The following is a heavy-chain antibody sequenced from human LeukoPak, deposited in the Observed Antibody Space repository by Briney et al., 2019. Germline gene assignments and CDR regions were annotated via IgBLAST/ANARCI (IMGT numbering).Heavy chain of an antibody. V-gene: IGHV4-38-2*02. CDR1: GYSISSGYY. Sequence: SETLSLTCTVTGYSISSGYYWGWIRQPPGKGLEWIGSIYHNGSPYYNPSLKSRVTISVDTSKNQFSLKLSSVTAADTAVYYCAGSGYSYGIDYWGQGTLVTVSS. CDR3: AGSGYSYGIDY. CDR2: IYHNGSP. J-gene: IGHJ4*02. D-gene: IGHD5-18*01.